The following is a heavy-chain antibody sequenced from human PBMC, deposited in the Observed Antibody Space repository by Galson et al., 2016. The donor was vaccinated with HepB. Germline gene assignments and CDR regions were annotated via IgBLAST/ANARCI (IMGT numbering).Heavy chain of an antibody. D-gene: IGHD4-17*01. J-gene: IGHJ5*02. CDR2: IYFSGTT. Sequence: TLSLTCTVSGGSISSSAYYWSWIRQYPGKGLEWIGFIYFSGTTYYNPSLKSRVAMSVDTSKNQCSLKMNSVTAADTAVYYCARDSSPNYGDYTNWFDPWGQGTLVTVSS. CDR1: GGSISSSAYY. V-gene: IGHV4-31*03. CDR3: ARDSSPNYGDYTNWFDP.